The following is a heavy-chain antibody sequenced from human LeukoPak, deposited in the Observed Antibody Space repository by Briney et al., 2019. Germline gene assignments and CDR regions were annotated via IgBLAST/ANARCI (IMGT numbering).Heavy chain of an antibody. CDR2: ISSSGSTI. V-gene: IGHV3-11*01. J-gene: IGHJ5*02. D-gene: IGHD5-24*01. Sequence: SGGSLRLSCAASGFTFSDYYMSWIRQAPGKGLEWVSYISSSGSTIYYADSVKGRFTISRDNAKNSLYLQMNSLRAEDTAVYYCARGRDGYNGPQYNWFDPWGQGTLVTASS. CDR1: GFTFSDYY. CDR3: ARGRDGYNGPQYNWFDP.